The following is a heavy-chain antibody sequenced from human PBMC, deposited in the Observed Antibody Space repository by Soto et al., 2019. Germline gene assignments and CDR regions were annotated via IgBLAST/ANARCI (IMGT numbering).Heavy chain of an antibody. CDR3: AKDRGEGTTVTQYFQH. Sequence: GGSLRLSCAASGFTFSSYAMSWVRQAPGKGLEWVSAISGSGGSTYYADSVKGRFTISRDNSKNTLYLQMNSLRAEDTAVYYCAKDRGEGTTVTQYFQHWGQGTLVTVSS. D-gene: IGHD4-4*01. CDR2: ISGSGGST. CDR1: GFTFSSYA. V-gene: IGHV3-23*01. J-gene: IGHJ1*01.